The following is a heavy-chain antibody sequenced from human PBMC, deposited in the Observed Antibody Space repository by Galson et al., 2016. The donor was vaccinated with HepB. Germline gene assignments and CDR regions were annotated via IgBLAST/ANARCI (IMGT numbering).Heavy chain of an antibody. J-gene: IGHJ4*02. V-gene: IGHV1-18*04. CDR3: ATDPPSRAARDY. D-gene: IGHD2-15*01. Sequence: SVKVSCKAAGYTFSSPSISWVRQAPGQGLEWVGWISGFDGATHYSQKFQARVTLTTDTSTSTVYMELANLTSNDTAIYYCATDPPSRAARDYWGQGTLVTVSS. CDR1: GYTFSSPS. CDR2: ISGFDGAT.